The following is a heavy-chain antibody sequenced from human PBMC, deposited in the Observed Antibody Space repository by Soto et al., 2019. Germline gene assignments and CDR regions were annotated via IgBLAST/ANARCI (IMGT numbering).Heavy chain of an antibody. Sequence: QVQLVQTGAEVKKPGASVKVSCKASGYTFTSYGISWVRQAPGQGLEWMGGISAYNGNTNDAQKLQGRVTMTTDTSTSTAYMEPRGPRSDDTAVYCWGRDDPPVDFWGLGTLVTVSS. CDR2: ISAYNGNT. CDR1: GYTFTSYG. CDR3: GRDDPPVDF. V-gene: IGHV1-18*01. J-gene: IGHJ4*02.